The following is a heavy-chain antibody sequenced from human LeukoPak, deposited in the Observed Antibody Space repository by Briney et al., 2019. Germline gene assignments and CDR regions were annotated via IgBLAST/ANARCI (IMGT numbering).Heavy chain of an antibody. Sequence: EASVKVSCKASGYTFTSYGISWVRQAPGQGLEWMGWISAYNGNTNYAQKLQGRVTMTTDTSTSTAYMELRSLRSDDTAVYYCARDLGGYCSSTSCLDAFDIWGQGTMVTVSS. J-gene: IGHJ3*02. CDR3: ARDLGGYCSSTSCLDAFDI. CDR2: ISAYNGNT. CDR1: GYTFTSYG. D-gene: IGHD2-2*01. V-gene: IGHV1-18*01.